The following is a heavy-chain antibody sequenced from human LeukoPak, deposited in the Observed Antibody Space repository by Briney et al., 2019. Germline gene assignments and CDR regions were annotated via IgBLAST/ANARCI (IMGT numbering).Heavy chain of an antibody. CDR3: ARDKRTQLDFWSGSMVPYYYYGMDV. V-gene: IGHV1-2*02. CDR2: INPNSGGT. CDR1: GHTFTGYY. D-gene: IGHD3-3*01. Sequence: ALVTVSCTASGHTFTGYYMHWVRQAPGQGLEWVGWINPNSGGTNYAQKFECRVTMTRDTSISTAYMEMSRLRSDDTAVYYCARDKRTQLDFWSGSMVPYYYYGMDVWGQGTTVTVSS. J-gene: IGHJ6*02.